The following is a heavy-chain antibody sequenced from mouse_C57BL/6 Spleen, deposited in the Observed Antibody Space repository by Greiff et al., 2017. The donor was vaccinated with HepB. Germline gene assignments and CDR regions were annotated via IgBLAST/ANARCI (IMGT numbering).Heavy chain of an antibody. CDR1: GYTFTSYW. CDR2: IDPSDSYT. Sequence: QVQLQQPGAELVMPGASVKLSCKASGYTFTSYWMHWVKQRPGQGLEWIGEIDPSDSYTNYNQKFKGKSTLTVDKSSSTAYMQLSSLTSEDSAVYYCERGGSCGSRVLAMDYWGQGTSVTVSS. V-gene: IGHV1-69*01. J-gene: IGHJ4*01. D-gene: IGHD1-1*01. CDR3: ERGGSCGSRVLAMDY.